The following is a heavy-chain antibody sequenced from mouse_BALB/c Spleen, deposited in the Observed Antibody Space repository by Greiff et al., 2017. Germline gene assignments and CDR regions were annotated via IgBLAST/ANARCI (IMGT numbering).Heavy chain of an antibody. CDR1: GFNIKDTY. V-gene: IGHV14-3*02. CDR2: IDPANGNT. D-gene: IGHD2-4*01. Sequence: EVKLVESGAELVKPGASVKLSCTASGFNIKDTYMHWVKQRPEQGLEWIGRIDPANGNTKYDPKFQGKATITADTSSNTAYLQLSSLTSEDTAVYYCASMITTGYFDYWGQGTTLTVSS. J-gene: IGHJ2*01. CDR3: ASMITTGYFDY.